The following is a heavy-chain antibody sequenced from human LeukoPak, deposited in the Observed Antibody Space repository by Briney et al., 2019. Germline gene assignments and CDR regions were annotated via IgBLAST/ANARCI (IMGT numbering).Heavy chain of an antibody. V-gene: IGHV7-4-1*02. CDR3: ARYHPYKNSGYDC. J-gene: IGHJ4*02. Sequence: ASVKVSCKASGGTFSSYAISWVRQAPGQGLEWMGWINTNTGNPTYAQGFTGRFVFSLDTSVSTAYLQISSLKAEDTAVYYCARYHPYKNSGYDCWGQGTLVTVSS. D-gene: IGHD5-12*01. CDR2: INTNTGNP. CDR1: GGTFSSYA.